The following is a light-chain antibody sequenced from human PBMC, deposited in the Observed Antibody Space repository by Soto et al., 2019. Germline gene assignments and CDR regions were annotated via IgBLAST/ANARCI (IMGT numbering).Light chain of an antibody. V-gene: IGLV1-40*01. CDR3: QSYDSSLPGLL. Sequence: QSVLTQPPSVTGAPGQRVTISCTGSNSNIGAGYAVHWYQQFPGRVPKLLIYGDTNRPSGVPDRFSGSNSGTSASLAITGLQAEDEADYYCQSYDSSLPGLLFGVGTKLTVL. CDR1: NSNIGAGYA. CDR2: GDT. J-gene: IGLJ2*01.